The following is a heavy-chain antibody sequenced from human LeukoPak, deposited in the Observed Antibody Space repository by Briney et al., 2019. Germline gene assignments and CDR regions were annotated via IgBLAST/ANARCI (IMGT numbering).Heavy chain of an antibody. CDR1: GGSFSGYY. V-gene: IGHV4-34*01. D-gene: IGHD3-3*01. CDR3: ARGLASGYPPIPFDY. Sequence: SETLSLTCAVFGGSFSGYYWSWIRQPPGKGLEWIGEITYDGSMNYNPSLKSRVTISVDTSKIQFSLNLSSVTAADTAVYYCARGLASGYPPIPFDYWGQGTQVTVSS. J-gene: IGHJ4*02. CDR2: ITYDGSM.